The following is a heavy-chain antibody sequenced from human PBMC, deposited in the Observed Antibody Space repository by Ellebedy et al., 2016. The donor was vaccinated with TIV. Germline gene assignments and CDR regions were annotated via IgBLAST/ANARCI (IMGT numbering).Heavy chain of an antibody. V-gene: IGHV1-18*01. CDR3: VHTGDRGI. CDR1: GYTFTNYG. CDR2: ISTYNGDT. D-gene: IGHD7-27*01. J-gene: IGHJ3*02. Sequence: AASVKVSCKASGYTFTNYGLSWVRQAPGQGLEGMGWISTYNGDTKYAKTLQGRVAMTTDTSTNTAYMELRSLRSDDTAVYYCVHTGDRGIWGQGTMVTVSS.